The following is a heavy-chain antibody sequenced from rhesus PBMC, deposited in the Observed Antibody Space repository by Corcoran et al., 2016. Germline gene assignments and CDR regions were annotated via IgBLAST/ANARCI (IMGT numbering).Heavy chain of an antibody. D-gene: IGHD3-16*01. V-gene: IGHV3S5*01. J-gene: IGHJ4*01. CDR3: AKDTPLYYYSGSYPFDY. CDR1: GFTFSSYG. CDR2: INSGGGST. Sequence: EVQLVETGGGLVQPGGSLKLSCAASGFTFSSYGMSWVRQAPGKGLEWVSAINSGGGSTYYTDTVKGRFTISRDNSNNTLSLQMNSLRAEDTAVYYCAKDTPLYYYSGSYPFDYWGQGVLVTVSS.